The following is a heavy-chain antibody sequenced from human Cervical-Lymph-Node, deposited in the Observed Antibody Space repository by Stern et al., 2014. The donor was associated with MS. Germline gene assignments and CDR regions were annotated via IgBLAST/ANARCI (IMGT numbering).Heavy chain of an antibody. V-gene: IGHV1-46*01. CDR1: GYTFTDYN. J-gene: IGHJ4*02. D-gene: IGHD1-26*01. Sequence: QVQLVQSGAEVKEPGASVKVSCTASGYTFTDYNIQWVRQAPGPGLEWMGMMSPGGGRPAYAPKFRGRVTMTRDKSTATVYMELNSLRSDDTAVYFCARVAPAVGAAYWGQGTLVAVSS. CDR3: ARVAPAVGAAY. CDR2: MSPGGGRP.